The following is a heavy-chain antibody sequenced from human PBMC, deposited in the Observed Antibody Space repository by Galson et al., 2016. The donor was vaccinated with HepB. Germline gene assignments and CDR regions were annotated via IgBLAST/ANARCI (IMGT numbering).Heavy chain of an antibody. CDR1: GFTFSDYG. CDR3: VREKVVVTATGNSYCGLDV. Sequence: SLRLSCAASGFTFSDYGMHWVRQAPGKGLEWVAVITYDGSDTYYADSVKGRFTISRDNAKSSLYLQMNSLRDEDTAVYYCVREKVVVTATGNSYCGLDVWGQGTAVTVSS. D-gene: IGHD2-15*01. CDR2: ITYDGSDT. V-gene: IGHV3-30*03. J-gene: IGHJ6*02.